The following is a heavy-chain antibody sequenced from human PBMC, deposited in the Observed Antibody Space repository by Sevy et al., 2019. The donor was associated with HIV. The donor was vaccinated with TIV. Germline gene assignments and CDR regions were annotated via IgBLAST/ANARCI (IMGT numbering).Heavy chain of an antibody. Sequence: GGSLRLSCTASGFTFSNFGMHWVRQVPGKGLEWVTFIRYDGSDKYYAASVNGRFTISRDDSKNTLYLQMDSLRAEDTAMYYCAKDLAGPGRRYFDYWGQGTLVTVSS. CDR3: AKDLAGPGRRYFDY. CDR2: IRYDGSDK. J-gene: IGHJ4*02. V-gene: IGHV3-30*02. CDR1: GFTFSNFG. D-gene: IGHD6-13*01.